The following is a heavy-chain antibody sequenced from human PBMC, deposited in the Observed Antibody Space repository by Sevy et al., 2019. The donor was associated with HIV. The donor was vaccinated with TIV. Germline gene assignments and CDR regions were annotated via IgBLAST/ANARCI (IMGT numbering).Heavy chain of an antibody. D-gene: IGHD2-2*01. CDR2: ISSSSSYI. V-gene: IGHV3-21*01. CDR3: ARVGEGCSSTSCYARYYYYYYYMDV. Sequence: GGSLRLSCAASGFTFSSYSMNWVRQAPGKGLEWVSSISSSSSYIYYADSVNGRFTISRDNAKNSLYLQMNSLRAEDTAVYYCARVGEGCSSTSCYARYYYYYYYMDVWGKGTTVTVSS. J-gene: IGHJ6*03. CDR1: GFTFSSYS.